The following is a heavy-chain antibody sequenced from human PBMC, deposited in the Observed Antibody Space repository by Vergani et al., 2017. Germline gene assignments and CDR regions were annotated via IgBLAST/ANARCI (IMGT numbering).Heavy chain of an antibody. CDR2: ISYDGSNK. CDR3: ASSLGYGFFDY. D-gene: IGHD5-18*01. CDR1: GFTFSSYA. V-gene: IGHV3-30-3*01. Sequence: QVQLVESGGGVVQPGRSLRLSCAASGFTFSSYAMHWVRQAPGKGLEWVAVISYDGSNKYYADSVKGRLTISRDNSKNTLYLQMNSLRAEDTAVYYCASSLGYGFFDYWGQGTLVTVSS. J-gene: IGHJ4*02.